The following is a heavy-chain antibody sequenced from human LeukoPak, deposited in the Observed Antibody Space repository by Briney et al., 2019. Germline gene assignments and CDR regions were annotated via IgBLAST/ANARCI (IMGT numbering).Heavy chain of an antibody. Sequence: GGSLRLSCAASGFTFSSYWMHWVRQAPGKGLVWVSRINTDGRITSYADSVKGRFTISRDNARNTLYLQMNSLRAEDTAVYYCARRHPVYVNLDYWGQGTLVTVSS. CDR3: ARRHPVYVNLDY. CDR1: GFTFSSYW. D-gene: IGHD5/OR15-5a*01. V-gene: IGHV3-74*01. CDR2: INTDGRIT. J-gene: IGHJ4*02.